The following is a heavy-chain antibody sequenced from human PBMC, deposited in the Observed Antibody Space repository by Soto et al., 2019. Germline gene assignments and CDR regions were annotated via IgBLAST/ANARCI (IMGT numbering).Heavy chain of an antibody. CDR3: ARVITDFWSGYPLNWFDP. CDR1: GGTFSSYA. V-gene: IGHV1-69*06. J-gene: IGHJ5*02. CDR2: IIPIFGTA. Sequence: SVKVSCKASGGTFSSYAISWVRQAPGQGLEWMGGIIPIFGTANYAQKFQGRVTITADKSTSTAYMELSGLRSEDTAVYYCARVITDFWSGYPLNWFDPWGQGTLVTVSS. D-gene: IGHD3-3*01.